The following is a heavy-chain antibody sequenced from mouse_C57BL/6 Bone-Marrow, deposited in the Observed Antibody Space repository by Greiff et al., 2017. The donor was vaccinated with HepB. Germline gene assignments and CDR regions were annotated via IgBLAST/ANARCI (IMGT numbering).Heavy chain of an antibody. D-gene: IGHD1-1*01. CDR3: ARSLYGSSSWFAY. V-gene: IGHV1-4*01. CDR1: GYTFTSYT. J-gene: IGHJ3*01. CDR2: INPSSGYT. Sequence: LQESGAELARPGASVKMSCKASGYTFTSYTMHWVQQRPGQGLEWIGYINPSSGYTKYNQKFKDKATLTADKSSSTAYMQLSSLTSEDSAVYYCARSLYGSSSWFAYWGQGTLVTVSA.